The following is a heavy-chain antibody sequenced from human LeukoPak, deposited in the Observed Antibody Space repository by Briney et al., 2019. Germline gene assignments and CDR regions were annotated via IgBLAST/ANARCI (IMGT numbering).Heavy chain of an antibody. J-gene: IGHJ3*02. V-gene: IGHV4-39*07. CDR3: ARGGPSYYYDSGDAFDI. CDR1: GGSISSSSYY. Sequence: PSETLSLTCTVSGGSISSSSYYWGWIRQPPGKGLEWTGSIYYSGSTYYNPSLKSRVTISVDTSKNQFSLKLSSVTAADTAVYYCARGGPSYYYDSGDAFDIWGQGTMVTVSS. D-gene: IGHD3-22*01. CDR2: IYYSGST.